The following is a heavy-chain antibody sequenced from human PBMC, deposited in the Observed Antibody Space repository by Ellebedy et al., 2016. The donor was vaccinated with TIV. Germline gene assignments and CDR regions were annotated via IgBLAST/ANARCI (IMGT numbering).Heavy chain of an antibody. J-gene: IGHJ4*02. D-gene: IGHD2-21*02. CDR1: GFTFRNDW. CDR2: MNSDGSSK. Sequence: GESLKISXAASGFTFRNDWMHWVRQAPGKGLVWVSRMNSDGSSKNYADSVKGRFTISRDNAKNTLYLQMHSLRAEDTAVYYCVRARPYCGGDCFSFGNWGQGSLVTVSS. V-gene: IGHV3-74*01. CDR3: VRARPYCGGDCFSFGN.